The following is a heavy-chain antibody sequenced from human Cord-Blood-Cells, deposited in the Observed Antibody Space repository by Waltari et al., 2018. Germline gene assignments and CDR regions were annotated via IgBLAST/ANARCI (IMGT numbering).Heavy chain of an antibody. Sequence: QVQLVQSGAEVKKPGASVKVSCKASGYTFTGYYMHWVRQAPGQGLEWMEWINPTSGGTNYAQKFQGRVTMTRDTSISTAYMELSRLRSDDTAVYYCARVAYGSGSYAFDIWGQGTMVTVSS. CDR2: INPTSGGT. V-gene: IGHV1-2*02. D-gene: IGHD3-10*01. CDR1: GYTFTGYY. J-gene: IGHJ3*02. CDR3: ARVAYGSGSYAFDI.